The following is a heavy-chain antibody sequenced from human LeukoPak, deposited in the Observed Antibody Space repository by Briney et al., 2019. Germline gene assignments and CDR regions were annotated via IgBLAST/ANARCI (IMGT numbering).Heavy chain of an antibody. Sequence: ASVKVSCKASGYTFTSYYMHWMRQAPGQGPEWMGIISPRGGSTDYAQKFQGRVTMTSDTSTSTVYMELHSLRSEDTAVYFCARVGITAATADYWGQGTLVTVSS. D-gene: IGHD4-23*01. J-gene: IGHJ4*02. CDR3: ARVGITAATADY. CDR2: ISPRGGST. V-gene: IGHV1-46*01. CDR1: GYTFTSYY.